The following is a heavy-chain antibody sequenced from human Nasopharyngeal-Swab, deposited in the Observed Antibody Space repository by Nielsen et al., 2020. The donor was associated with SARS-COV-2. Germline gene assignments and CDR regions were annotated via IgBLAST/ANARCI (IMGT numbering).Heavy chain of an antibody. CDR3: ARDLSYYDSSGYPGDY. D-gene: IGHD3-22*01. CDR2: ISYDGSNK. J-gene: IGHJ4*02. Sequence: VRQAPGKGLEWVAVISYDGSNKYYADSVKGRFTISRDNSKNTLYLQMNSLRAEDTAVYYCARDLSYYDSSGYPGDYWGQGTLVTVPS. V-gene: IGHV3-30-3*01.